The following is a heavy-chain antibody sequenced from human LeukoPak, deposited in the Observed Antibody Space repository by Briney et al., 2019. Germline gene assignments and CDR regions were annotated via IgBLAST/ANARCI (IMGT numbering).Heavy chain of an antibody. J-gene: IGHJ6*03. V-gene: IGHV3-30*02. Sequence: PGGSLRLSCAASGFTFSRHGMHWVRQAPGKGLEWVAFIRYDGSDKYYADSVKDRFTISRDNSENTLYLQMNSLRPEDTAVYYCAKGSYYCSDKCSQYYYYMDVWGKGTTVIVSS. CDR2: IRYDGSDK. CDR3: AKGSYYCSDKCSQYYYYMDV. D-gene: IGHD2-15*01. CDR1: GFTFSRHG.